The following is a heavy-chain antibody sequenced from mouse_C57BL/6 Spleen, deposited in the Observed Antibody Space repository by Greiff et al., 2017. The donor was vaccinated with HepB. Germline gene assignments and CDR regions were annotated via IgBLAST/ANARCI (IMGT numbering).Heavy chain of an antibody. CDR1: GFNIKNTY. CDR2: IDPANGNT. J-gene: IGHJ3*01. V-gene: IGHV14-3*01. D-gene: IGHD2-4*01. CDR3: ARNDYDVAWFAY. Sequence: EVKLVESVAELVRPGASVKLSCTASGFNIKNTYMHWVKQRPEQGLEWIGRIDPANGNTKYAPKFQGKATITADTSSNTAYLQLSSLTSEDTAIYYCARNDYDVAWFAYWGQGTLVTVSA.